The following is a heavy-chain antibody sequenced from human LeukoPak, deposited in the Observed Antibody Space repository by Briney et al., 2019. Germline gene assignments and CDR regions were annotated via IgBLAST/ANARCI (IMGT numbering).Heavy chain of an antibody. CDR1: GFTFSSYE. V-gene: IGHV3-48*03. J-gene: IGHJ4*02. Sequence: GGSLRLSCAASGFTFSSYEMNWVRQAPGKGLEWVSYIYSSGGNIYYADSVKGRFTISRDNAKNSLYRQMNSLRVEDTAVYYCAREGADGYNVGFDYWGQGTLVTVSS. D-gene: IGHD5-24*01. CDR3: AREGADGYNVGFDY. CDR2: IYSSGGNI.